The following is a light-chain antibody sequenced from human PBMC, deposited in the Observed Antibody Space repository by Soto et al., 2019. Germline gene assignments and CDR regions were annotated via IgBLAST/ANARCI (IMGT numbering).Light chain of an antibody. CDR1: QSISTY. Sequence: DIQMTQSPSSLSASVGDRVTITCRASQSISTYLNWYQQKPGKPPNLLIYAASTLQSGVPSTFSGSGPGSEFTLTISSLQPEDFATYYCQQSYNTPLTFGQGTKVDIK. V-gene: IGKV1-39*01. CDR2: AAS. CDR3: QQSYNTPLT. J-gene: IGKJ1*01.